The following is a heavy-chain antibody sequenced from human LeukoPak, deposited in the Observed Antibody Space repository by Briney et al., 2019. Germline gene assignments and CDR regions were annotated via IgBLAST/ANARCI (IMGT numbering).Heavy chain of an antibody. V-gene: IGHV1-8*01. J-gene: IGHJ4*02. CDR2: MNPDSGNT. D-gene: IGHD1-7*01. Sequence: ASVKVSCKASGYTFTSYDINWVRQATGQGLEWMGWMNPDSGNTGYAQKFKGRVTMTRNTSISTAYMELSSLRSEDTAVYYCARVGITGTGEFYLFDYWGQGTLVTVSS. CDR1: GYTFTSYD. CDR3: ARVGITGTGEFYLFDY.